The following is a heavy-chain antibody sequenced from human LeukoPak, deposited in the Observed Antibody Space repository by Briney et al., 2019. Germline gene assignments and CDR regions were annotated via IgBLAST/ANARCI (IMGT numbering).Heavy chain of an antibody. CDR3: ARDQTDIVVVPAAIIAFDI. V-gene: IGHV1-2*02. CDR2: INPNSGGT. Sequence: RASVKVSCKASGYTFTGYYMHWVRQAPGQGLEWMGWINPNSGGTNYAQKLQGRVTMTTDTSTSTAYMELRSLRSDDTAVYYCARDQTDIVVVPAAIIAFDIWGQGTMVTVSS. D-gene: IGHD2-2*02. J-gene: IGHJ3*02. CDR1: GYTFTGYY.